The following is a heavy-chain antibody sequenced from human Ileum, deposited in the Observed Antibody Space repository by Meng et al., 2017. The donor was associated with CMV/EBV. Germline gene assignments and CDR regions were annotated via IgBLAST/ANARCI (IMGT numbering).Heavy chain of an antibody. J-gene: IGHJ4*02. CDR1: SGSFSDFF. V-gene: IGHV4-34*01. CDR2: SSHSGNT. Sequence: QLNQWGAGRWKPSEALSLTCAVYSGSFSDFFWGWSRQPPGKGLEWIGESSHSGNTKYNPSLKSRVTISVDASKNQFSLNMRSVTAADTAVYYCARGRDFWWEMDYTGQGTLVTVSS. D-gene: IGHD1-26*01. CDR3: ARGRDFWWEMDY.